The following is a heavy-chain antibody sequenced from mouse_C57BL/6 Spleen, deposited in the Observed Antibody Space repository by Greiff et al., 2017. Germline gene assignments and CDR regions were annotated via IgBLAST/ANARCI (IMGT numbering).Heavy chain of an antibody. CDR1: GFTFSSYA. Sequence: EVKLVESGGGLVKPGGSLKLSCAASGFTFSSYAMSWVRQTPEKRLEWVATISDGGSYTYYPDNVKGRFTISRDNAKNNLYLQMSHLKSEDTAMYYCARRRSGGFAYWGQGTLVTVSA. V-gene: IGHV5-4*03. J-gene: IGHJ3*01. CDR3: ARRRSGGFAY. D-gene: IGHD1-3*01. CDR2: ISDGGSYT.